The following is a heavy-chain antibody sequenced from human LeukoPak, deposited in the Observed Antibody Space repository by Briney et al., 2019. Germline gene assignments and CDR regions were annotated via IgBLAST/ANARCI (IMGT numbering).Heavy chain of an antibody. CDR1: GFTFDDYA. CDR3: AKEDYSSSWYALDY. D-gene: IGHD6-13*01. CDR2: ISGDCGRI. Sequence: GGSLRLSCAASGFTFDDYAIYWVRQGPGKGLEWVSLISGDCGRIYYADSVKGRFTISRDNSKNSLYLQMNSLRTEDTALYYCAKEDYSSSWYALDYWGQGTLVTVSS. J-gene: IGHJ4*02. V-gene: IGHV3-43*02.